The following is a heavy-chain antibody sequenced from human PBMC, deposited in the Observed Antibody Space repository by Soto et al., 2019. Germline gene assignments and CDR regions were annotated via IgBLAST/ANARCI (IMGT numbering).Heavy chain of an antibody. J-gene: IGHJ4*02. V-gene: IGHV5-51*01. CDR1: GYYFTDSS. CDR3: ARQSAYGPFDS. CDR2: IHPANSDI. Sequence: PGESLKISCKGSGYYFTDSSIAWVRQMPGKGLEWMGIIHPANSDIRYNPAFQGHITISADKSITTAYLQWSSLRASDTAMYFCARQSAYGPFDSWGQGSLVTVSS. D-gene: IGHD5-12*01.